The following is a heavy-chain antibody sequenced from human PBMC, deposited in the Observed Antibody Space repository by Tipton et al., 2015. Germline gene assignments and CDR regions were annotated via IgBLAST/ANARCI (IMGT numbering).Heavy chain of an antibody. CDR2: ISYTETS. Sequence: LRLSCAASGFIFTDYYMSWIRQPPGKGLEWIGYISYTETSHYNPSLKSRVTISVDTSKNEFSLKLRSVTAADTAVYYCARDLEHGMDVWGQGTTVTVSS. CDR1: GFIFTDYY. D-gene: IGHD5-24*01. CDR3: ARDLEHGMDV. J-gene: IGHJ6*02. V-gene: IGHV4-59*01.